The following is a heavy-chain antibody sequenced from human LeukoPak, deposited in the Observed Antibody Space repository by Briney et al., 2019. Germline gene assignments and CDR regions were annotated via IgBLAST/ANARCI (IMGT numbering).Heavy chain of an antibody. CDR1: GXPIGDFA. CDR3: ARESGKFDY. Sequence: GSLRLSCVASGXPIGDFAMHWVRQAPGQGLEWVCLISGDGVSTFFAYSVKGQFSISRDNSKNSLFLEMSSLKTEDTAMYYCARESGKFDYWGQGTLHAVSS. CDR2: ISGDGVST. V-gene: IGHV3-43*02. J-gene: IGHJ4*02.